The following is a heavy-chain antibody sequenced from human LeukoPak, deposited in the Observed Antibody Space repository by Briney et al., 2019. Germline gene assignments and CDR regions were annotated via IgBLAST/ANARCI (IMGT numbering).Heavy chain of an antibody. V-gene: IGHV3-48*03. CDR1: GFTFSSYE. J-gene: IGHJ4*02. Sequence: GGSLRLSCAASGFTFSSYEMNWVRQAPGKGLEWVSYISSSGSTIYYADSVKGRSTISRDNAKNSLYLQMNSLRAEDTAVYYCARVSWNDGGQYYWGQGTLVTVSS. CDR2: ISSSGSTI. CDR3: ARVSWNDGGQYY. D-gene: IGHD1-1*01.